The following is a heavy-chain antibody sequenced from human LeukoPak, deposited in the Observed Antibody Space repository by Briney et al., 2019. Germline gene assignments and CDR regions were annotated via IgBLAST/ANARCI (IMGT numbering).Heavy chain of an antibody. CDR2: IWYDGSNK. V-gene: IGHV3-33*01. CDR1: GFTFSSYG. D-gene: IGHD3-3*01. J-gene: IGHJ6*02. CDR3: ARDHPRNPHYDFWSGYYSYYYGMDV. Sequence: GGSLRLSCAASGFTFSSYGMHWVRQAPGKGLEWVAVIWYDGSNKYYADSVKGRFTISRDNSKNTLYLQMNSLRAEDTAVYYCARDHPRNPHYDFWSGYYSYYYGMDVWGQGTTVTVSS.